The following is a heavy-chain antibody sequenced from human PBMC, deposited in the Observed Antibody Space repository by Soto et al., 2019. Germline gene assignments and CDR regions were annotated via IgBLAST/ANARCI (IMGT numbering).Heavy chain of an antibody. CDR1: GGSFSNCY. J-gene: IGHJ6*02. Sequence: PSETLSLTCAVSGGSFSNCYWTWIRQPPGAGLEWIGEVTHSGSTSYSPALKSRVTISVDSSKNQFSLILTSVTAADRAVYFCARCQYHGSAVFYTKRYFYAADVPGPAPTVS. CDR2: VTHSGST. V-gene: IGHV4-34*01. CDR3: ARCQYHGSAVFYTKRYFYAADV. D-gene: IGHD3-3*01.